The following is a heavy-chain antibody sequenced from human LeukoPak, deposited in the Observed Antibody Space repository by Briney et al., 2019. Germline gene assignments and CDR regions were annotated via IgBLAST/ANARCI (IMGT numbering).Heavy chain of an antibody. D-gene: IGHD3-10*01. CDR2: ISGSSNYI. V-gene: IGHV3-21*01. CDR1: GFTFSSNS. CDR3: ARARSLGINDAFDI. Sequence: GGSLRLSCAASGFTFSSNSMNWVRQVPGKGLEWVSSISGSSNYINYADSVKGRLTISRDNAKKSVYLQMNSLRVEDTAIYYCARARSLGINDAFDIWGQGTMVTVSS. J-gene: IGHJ3*02.